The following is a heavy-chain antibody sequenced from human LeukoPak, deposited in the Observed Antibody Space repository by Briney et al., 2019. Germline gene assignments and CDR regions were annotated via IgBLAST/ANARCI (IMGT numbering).Heavy chain of an antibody. D-gene: IGHD3-10*01. J-gene: IGHJ4*02. CDR3: ARYYGSGSYYLDY. CDR2: IYYSGST. CDR1: GVSISGYY. Sequence: SETLSLTCTVSGVSISGYYWSWIRQPPGKGLECIGYIYYSGSTNYNPSLKSRITISVDTSKNQFSLKLSSVTAADTAVYYCARYYGSGSYYLDYWGQGTPVTVSS. V-gene: IGHV4-59*01.